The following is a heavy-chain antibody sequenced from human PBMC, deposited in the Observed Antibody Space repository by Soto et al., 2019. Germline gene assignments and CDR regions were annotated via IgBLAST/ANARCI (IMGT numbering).Heavy chain of an antibody. Sequence: SETLSLTCSVSDGSLSGGTKHWRWVRHSPGKEMERIGYIYERXYTKYNPSDKSRVTISQDTSSNQFSLTMNSVSASDTAVYYCARDWGPYWFDSWAHGILVTVSS. CDR1: DGSLSGGTKH. CDR3: ARDWGPYWFDS. J-gene: IGHJ5*01. CDR2: IYERXYT. D-gene: IGHD3-16*01. V-gene: IGHV4-61*01.